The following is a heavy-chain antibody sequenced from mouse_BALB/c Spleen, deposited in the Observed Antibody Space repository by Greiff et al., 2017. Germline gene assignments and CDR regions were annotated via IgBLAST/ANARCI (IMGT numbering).Heavy chain of an antibody. Sequence: QVHVKQSGAELAKPGASVKMSCKASGYTFTSYWMHWVKQRPGQGLEWIGYINPSTGYTEYNQKFKDKATLTADKSSSTAYMQLSSLTSEDSAVYYCASYWSFAYWGQGTLVTVSA. D-gene: IGHD1-1*01. CDR1: GYTFTSYW. J-gene: IGHJ3*01. V-gene: IGHV1-7*01. CDR2: INPSTGYT. CDR3: ASYWSFAY.